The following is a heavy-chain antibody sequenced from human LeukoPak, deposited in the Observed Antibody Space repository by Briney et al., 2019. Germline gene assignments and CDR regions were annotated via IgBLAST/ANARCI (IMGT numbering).Heavy chain of an antibody. CDR1: GFTFSSYA. CDR3: ATHCRSTSCYNY. Sequence: GGSLRLSCAASGFTFSSYAMSWVRQAPGKGLEWVAVIWYDGSNKDYADSVKGRFTISRDNSQNTLHLQMNSLRAEDTAVYHCATHCRSTSCYNYWGQGTLVTVSS. CDR2: IWYDGSNK. V-gene: IGHV3-33*08. D-gene: IGHD2-2*02. J-gene: IGHJ4*02.